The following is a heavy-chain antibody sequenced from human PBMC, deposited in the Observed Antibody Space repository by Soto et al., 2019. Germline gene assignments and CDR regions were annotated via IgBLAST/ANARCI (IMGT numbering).Heavy chain of an antibody. Sequence: ASVKVSCKASGYTFTSYYMHWLRQAPGQGLEWMGIINPSGGSTSYAQKFQGRVTMTRDTSTSTVYMELSSLRSEDTAVYYCARESFASTYYDFWSGPPPPPMSYFDYCGQGTLVTVSS. J-gene: IGHJ4*02. CDR1: GYTFTSYY. CDR2: INPSGGST. D-gene: IGHD3-3*01. V-gene: IGHV1-46*01. CDR3: ARESFASTYYDFWSGPPPPPMSYFDY.